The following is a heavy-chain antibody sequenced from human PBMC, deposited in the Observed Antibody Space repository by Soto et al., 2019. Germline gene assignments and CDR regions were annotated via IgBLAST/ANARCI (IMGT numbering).Heavy chain of an antibody. CDR2: ISGSGGST. CDR1: GFTFDIHA. J-gene: IGHJ6*01. V-gene: IGHV3-23*01. Sequence: EVQLLESGGGLVQPGGSLRLSCAASGFTFDIHAMSWVRQAPGKGLQWVSVISGSGGSTYYADSVKGRFTISRDNTKNTLYLQMNSLRADYTAVYYCAKGSPATHCFYYAMEVWGQGTMVTVSS. CDR3: AKGSPATHCFYYAMEV.